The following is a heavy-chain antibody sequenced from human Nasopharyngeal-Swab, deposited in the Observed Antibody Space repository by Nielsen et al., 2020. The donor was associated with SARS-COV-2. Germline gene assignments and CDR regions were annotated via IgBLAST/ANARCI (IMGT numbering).Heavy chain of an antibody. CDR2: ISSSSSTI. V-gene: IGHV3-48*04. Sequence: GESLKISCAASGFTFSSYAMSWVRQAPGKGLEWVSYISSSSSTIYYADSVKGRFTISRDNAKNSLYLQMNSLRAEDTAVYYCARDGGGAFDIWGQGTMVTVSS. D-gene: IGHD3-16*01. CDR3: ARDGGGAFDI. J-gene: IGHJ3*02. CDR1: GFTFSSYA.